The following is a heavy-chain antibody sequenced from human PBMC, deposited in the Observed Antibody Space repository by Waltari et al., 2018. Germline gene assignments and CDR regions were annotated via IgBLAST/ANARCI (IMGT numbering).Heavy chain of an antibody. J-gene: IGHJ3*02. CDR1: GGSISSGGYS. CDR3: ARGYYYGSGSYFAFDI. V-gene: IGHV4-30-2*01. D-gene: IGHD3-10*01. CDR2: IYHSGST. Sequence: QLQLQESGSGLVKPSQTLSLTCAVSGGSISSGGYSWSWTRQPPGKGLEWIGYIYHSGSTYYNPSLKSRVTISVDRSKNQFSLKLSSVTAADTAVYYCARGYYYGSGSYFAFDIWGQGTMVTVSS.